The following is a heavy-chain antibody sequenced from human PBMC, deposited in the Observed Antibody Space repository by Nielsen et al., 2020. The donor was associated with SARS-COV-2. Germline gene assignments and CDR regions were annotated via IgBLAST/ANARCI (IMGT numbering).Heavy chain of an antibody. CDR2: MNPNSGNT. CDR3: ARGLLYGGGGPGPGY. J-gene: IGHJ4*02. Sequence: GESLKISCKGSGYSFNSYWINWVRQATGQGLEWMGWMNPNSGNTGYAQKFQGRVTMTRNTSISTAYMELSSLRSEDTAVYYCARGLLYGGGGPGPGYWGQGTLVTVSS. CDR1: GYSFNSYW. D-gene: IGHD2-21*01. V-gene: IGHV1-8*02.